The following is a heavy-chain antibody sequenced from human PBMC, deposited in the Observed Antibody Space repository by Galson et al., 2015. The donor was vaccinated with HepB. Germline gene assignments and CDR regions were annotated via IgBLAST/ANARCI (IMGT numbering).Heavy chain of an antibody. CDR1: GFTFSYYA. CDR3: AKVFPEKTDGWYRQALYYFDS. V-gene: IGHV3-23*01. Sequence: SLRLSCAASGFTFSYYAMSWVRQAPGKGLEWVSAITPSGDNTYSADSMKGRFTISRDNSKNTLFLQMNSLRADDTAIYFCAKVFPEKTDGWYRQALYYFDSWGHGTRVTVFS. CDR2: ITPSGDNT. J-gene: IGHJ4*01. D-gene: IGHD6-19*01.